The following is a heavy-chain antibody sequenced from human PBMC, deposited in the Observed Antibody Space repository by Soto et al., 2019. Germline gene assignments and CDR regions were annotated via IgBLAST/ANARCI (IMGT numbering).Heavy chain of an antibody. CDR1: GFTFSSYW. J-gene: IGHJ4*02. CDR3: TTTPEVYDSSGYVDY. Sequence: PGGSLRLSCAASGFTFSSYWMNWVRQAPGKGLEWVGRIKSKTDGGTTDYAAPVKGRFTISRDDSKNTLYLQMNSLKTEDTAVYYCTTTPEVYDSSGYVDYWGQGTLVTVSS. CDR2: IKSKTDGGTT. V-gene: IGHV3-15*07. D-gene: IGHD3-22*01.